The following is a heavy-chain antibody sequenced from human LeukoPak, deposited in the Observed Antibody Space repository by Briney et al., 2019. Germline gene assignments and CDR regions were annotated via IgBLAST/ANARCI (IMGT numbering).Heavy chain of an antibody. CDR1: GFTFSSYE. D-gene: IGHD4-11*01. J-gene: IGHJ4*02. V-gene: IGHV3-48*03. CDR3: AKDMLSAVTTAIDY. CDR2: ISSSGSTR. Sequence: GGSLRLSCAASGFTFSSYEMNWVRQAPGKGLEWVSYISSSGSTRYYADSVKGRFTISRDNAKNSLYLQMNSLRAEDTALYYCAKDMLSAVTTAIDYWGQGTLVTVSS.